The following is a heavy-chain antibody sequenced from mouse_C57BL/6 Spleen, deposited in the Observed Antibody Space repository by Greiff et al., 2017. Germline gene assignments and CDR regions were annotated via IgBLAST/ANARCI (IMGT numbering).Heavy chain of an antibody. D-gene: IGHD4-1*01. CDR2: INYDGSST. J-gene: IGHJ4*01. CDR1: GFTFSDYY. CDR3: AREELGQGAMDY. V-gene: IGHV5-16*01. Sequence: DVKLVESEGGLVQPGSSMKLSCTASGFTFSDYYMAWVRQVPEKGLEWVANINYDGSSTYYLDSLKSRFIISRDNAKNILYLQMSSLKSEDTATYYCAREELGQGAMDYWGQGTSVTVSS.